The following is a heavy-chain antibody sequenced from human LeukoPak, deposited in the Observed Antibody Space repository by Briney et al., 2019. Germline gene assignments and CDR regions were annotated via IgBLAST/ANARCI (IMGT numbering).Heavy chain of an antibody. J-gene: IGHJ4*02. CDR3: ARSRVTPRYFDY. CDR1: GGTFISYA. V-gene: IGHV1-69*05. CDR2: IIPIFGTA. D-gene: IGHD4-23*01. Sequence: SVKVSCKASGGTFISYAISWVRQAPGQGREWRGGIIPIFGTANYAQNFQGRVTITTDESTSTAYMELSSLRSEDTAVYYCARSRVTPRYFDYWGQGTLVTVSS.